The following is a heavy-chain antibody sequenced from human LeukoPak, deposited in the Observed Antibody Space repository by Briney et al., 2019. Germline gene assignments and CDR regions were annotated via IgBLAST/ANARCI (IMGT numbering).Heavy chain of an antibody. CDR1: GFTFSNAW. CDR2: IKSKTDGGTT. J-gene: IGHJ3*02. Sequence: PGGSLRLSCAASGFTFSNAWMSWVRQAPGKGLVWVGRIKSKTDGGTTDYAAPVKGRFTISRDDSKNTLYLQMNSLKTEDTAVYYCTTDIFGYSYGYNSGNAFDIWGQGTMVTVSS. D-gene: IGHD5-18*01. V-gene: IGHV3-15*01. CDR3: TTDIFGYSYGYNSGNAFDI.